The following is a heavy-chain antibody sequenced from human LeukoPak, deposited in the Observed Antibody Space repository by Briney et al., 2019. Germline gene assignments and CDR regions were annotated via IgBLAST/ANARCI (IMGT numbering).Heavy chain of an antibody. D-gene: IGHD1-26*01. CDR2: ISSSSSYI. V-gene: IGHV3-21*01. CDR3: TRGRSGSHYSDY. CDR1: GFTFSSYS. J-gene: IGHJ4*02. Sequence: GGSLRLSCAASGFTFSSYSMNWVPQAPGKGLEWVSSISSSSSYIYYADSVKGRFTISRDNAKNSLYLQMNSLRAEDTAVYYCTRGRSGSHYSDYWGQGTLVTVSS.